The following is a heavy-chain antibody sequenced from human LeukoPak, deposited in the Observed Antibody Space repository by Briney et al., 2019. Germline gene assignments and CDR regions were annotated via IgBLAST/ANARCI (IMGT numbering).Heavy chain of an antibody. V-gene: IGHV3-30*18. D-gene: IGHD3-3*01. Sequence: PGRSLRLSCAASGFTFSIYGMHWVRQAPGKGLEWVAVISYDGSNKYYADSVKGRFTISRDNSKNTLYLQMNSLRAEDTAVYYCAKVPFHGTGVVTVSYYGMDVWGQGTTVTVSS. CDR1: GFTFSIYG. CDR3: AKVPFHGTGVVTVSYYGMDV. CDR2: ISYDGSNK. J-gene: IGHJ6*02.